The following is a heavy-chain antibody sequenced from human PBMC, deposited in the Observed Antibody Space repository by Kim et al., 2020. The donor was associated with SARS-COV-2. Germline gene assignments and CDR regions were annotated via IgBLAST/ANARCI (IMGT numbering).Heavy chain of an antibody. Sequence: GGSLRLSCAASGFTFSDYYMNWVRQAPGKGLEWISYISSTSYYINYADSVKGRFTISRDNAKNSLYLQMNSLRVEDTAVYYCARQKVLYDILTDYYYDMDVWGQGTTVIVSS. CDR3: ARQKVLYDILTDYYYDMDV. J-gene: IGHJ6*02. CDR1: GFTFSDYY. V-gene: IGHV3-11*06. D-gene: IGHD3-9*01. CDR2: ISSTSYYI.